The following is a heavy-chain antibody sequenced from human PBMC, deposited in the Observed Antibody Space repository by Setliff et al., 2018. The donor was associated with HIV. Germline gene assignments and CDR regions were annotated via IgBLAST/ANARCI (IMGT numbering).Heavy chain of an antibody. CDR1: GYTFTSYG. CDR2: ISAHNGNT. J-gene: IGHJ6*02. V-gene: IGHV1-18*01. CDR3: AREPPIRIAAAGTRRDYYYYGMDV. Sequence: ASVKVSCKASGYTFTSYGISWVRQAPGQGLEWMGWISAHNGNTNYAQKLQGRVTMTTDTSTSTAYMELRSLRSDDTAVYYCAREPPIRIAAAGTRRDYYYYGMDVWGQGTTVTVSS. D-gene: IGHD6-13*01.